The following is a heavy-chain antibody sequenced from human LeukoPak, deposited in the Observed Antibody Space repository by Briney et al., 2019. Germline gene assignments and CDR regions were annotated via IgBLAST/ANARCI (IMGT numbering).Heavy chain of an antibody. D-gene: IGHD5-18*01. Sequence: PSETLSLTCAVYGGSFSGYYWSWIRQPPGEGLEWIGEINHSGSTNYNPSLKSRVTISVDTSKNQFSLKLSSVTAADTAVYYCARGHGYSYGLFYYYFDYWGQGALVTVSS. V-gene: IGHV4-34*01. CDR1: GGSFSGYY. CDR2: INHSGST. J-gene: IGHJ4*02. CDR3: ARGHGYSYGLFYYYFDY.